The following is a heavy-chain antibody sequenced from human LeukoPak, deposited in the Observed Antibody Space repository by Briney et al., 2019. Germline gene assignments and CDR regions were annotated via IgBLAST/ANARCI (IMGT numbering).Heavy chain of an antibody. Sequence: PSETLSLTCAVYGGSFSGYYWSWIRQPPGKGLEWIGEINHSGSTNYNPSLKSRVTISVDTSKNQFSLKLSSVTAADTAVYYCATHAGAFTYYYYGMDVWGQGTTVTVSS. CDR2: INHSGST. CDR1: GGSFSGYY. D-gene: IGHD7-27*01. V-gene: IGHV4-34*01. CDR3: ATHAGAFTYYYYGMDV. J-gene: IGHJ6*02.